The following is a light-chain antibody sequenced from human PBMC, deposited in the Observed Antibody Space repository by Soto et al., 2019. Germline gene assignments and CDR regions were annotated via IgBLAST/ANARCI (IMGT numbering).Light chain of an antibody. CDR2: GAS. CDR1: QSVSSSY. Sequence: EIVLTQSPGTLPLSPGERATLSCRASQSVSSSYLAWYQQKPGQAPRLLIYGASIRATGIPDRFSGSGSGTDFTLTISRLEPEDFAVYYCQQYGSTPLYSFGQGTKLGIK. J-gene: IGKJ2*03. V-gene: IGKV3-20*01. CDR3: QQYGSTPLYS.